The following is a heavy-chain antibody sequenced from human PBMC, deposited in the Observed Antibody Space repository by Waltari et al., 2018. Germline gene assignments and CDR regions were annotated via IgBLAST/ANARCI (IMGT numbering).Heavy chain of an antibody. CDR1: GGFITTTYY. J-gene: IGHJ4*02. CDR3: ASAPSGSHGHN. CDR2: IDHTGST. D-gene: IGHD1-26*01. V-gene: IGHV4-39*07. Sequence: QLQLQESGPGLVKPSETLSLTCTVSGGFITTTYYWGWIRQPPGKGLEWIGSIDHTGSTYYNPSLKSRVTISVDTSNTSENQFSLKLTSVTAADTAVYYCASAPSGSHGHNWGQGALVTVSS.